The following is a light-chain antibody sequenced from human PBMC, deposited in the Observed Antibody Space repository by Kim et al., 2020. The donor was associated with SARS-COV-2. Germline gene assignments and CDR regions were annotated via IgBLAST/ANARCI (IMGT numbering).Light chain of an antibody. V-gene: IGKV3-20*01. CDR1: QSVRSSN. CDR3: QQYGSSPPIT. Sequence: IVLTQSPGTLSLSPGERATLSCRASQSVRSSNLAWYQQKPGQAPRLLIYDASSRATGIPNRFSGSGSGRDFTLTISRLEPEDFALFYCQQYGSSPPITFGQGTRLEIK. CDR2: DAS. J-gene: IGKJ5*01.